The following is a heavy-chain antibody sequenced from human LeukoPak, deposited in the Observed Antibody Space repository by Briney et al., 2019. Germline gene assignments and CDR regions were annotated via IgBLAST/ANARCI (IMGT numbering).Heavy chain of an antibody. D-gene: IGHD1-26*01. Sequence: GGSLRLSCAASGFTFRTYWMSWVRQAPGKGLEWVANIKQDGSEQYYVDSVKGRFTISRDNAKNSLYLQMNSLRAEDTAVYYCASRTLVGAADWGQGTLVTVSS. CDR1: GFTFRTYW. V-gene: IGHV3-7*01. CDR3: ASRTLVGAAD. CDR2: IKQDGSEQ. J-gene: IGHJ4*02.